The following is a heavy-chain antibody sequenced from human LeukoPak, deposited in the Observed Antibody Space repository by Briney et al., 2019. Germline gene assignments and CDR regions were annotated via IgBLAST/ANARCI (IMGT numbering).Heavy chain of an antibody. CDR2: IIPIFGSA. CDR3: ARVLLAGGLPDYYYYDMDV. J-gene: IGHJ6*02. D-gene: IGHD3-10*01. Sequence: ASVTVSCKASGGTFSSYAISWVRQAPGQGLEWMGGIIPIFGSASYAQKFQGRVTITADESTSTAYMELSSLRSEDTAVYYCARVLLAGGLPDYYYYDMDVWGQGTTVTVSS. CDR1: GGTFSSYA. V-gene: IGHV1-69*13.